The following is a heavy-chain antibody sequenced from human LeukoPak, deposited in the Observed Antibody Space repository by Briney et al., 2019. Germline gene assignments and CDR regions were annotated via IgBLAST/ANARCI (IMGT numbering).Heavy chain of an antibody. V-gene: IGHV3-21*01. CDR1: GFTFSSYS. D-gene: IGHD4-17*01. CDR3: ARVTTVTTYYFDY. Sequence: GGSLRLSCAASGFTFSSYSMNWVRQAPGKGLEWVSSISSSSSYIYYADSVKGRFTISRDNAKNSLYLQMNSLRAEDTAVYYCARVTTVTTYYFDYWGQGTLVTVSS. J-gene: IGHJ4*02. CDR2: ISSSSSYI.